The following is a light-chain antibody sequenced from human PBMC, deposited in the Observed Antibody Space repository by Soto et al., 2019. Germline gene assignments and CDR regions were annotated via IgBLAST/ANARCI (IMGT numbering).Light chain of an antibody. CDR1: SSDVGGYNY. J-gene: IGLJ3*02. Sequence: QSALTQPASVSGSPGQSITISCTGTSSDVGGYNYVSWYQQHPGKAPKLMIYDVSNRPSGVSNRFSGSKSGNTASLTISVLQAEDEAEYYCNSYTSSSTRVFGGGTKLTVL. CDR2: DVS. CDR3: NSYTSSSTRV. V-gene: IGLV2-14*01.